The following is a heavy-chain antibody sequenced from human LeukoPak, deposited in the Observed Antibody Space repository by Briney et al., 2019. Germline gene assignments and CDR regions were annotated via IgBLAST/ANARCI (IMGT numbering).Heavy chain of an antibody. J-gene: IGHJ6*02. Sequence: TGGSLRLSCEASGFTFSSYGIHWVRQAPDKGLEWVAVVSYDGSDKYYADSVKGRFTISRDNSKNTLYLQMNSLRAEDTAVYYCAKVRSSAGYYYYGMDVWGQGTTVTVSS. CDR2: VSYDGSDK. CDR1: GFTFSSYG. CDR3: AKVRSSAGYYYYGMDV. D-gene: IGHD3-3*01. V-gene: IGHV3-30*18.